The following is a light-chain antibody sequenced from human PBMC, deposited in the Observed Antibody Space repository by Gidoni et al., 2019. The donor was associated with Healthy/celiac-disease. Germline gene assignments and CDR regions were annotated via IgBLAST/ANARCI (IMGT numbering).Light chain of an antibody. CDR1: QGISSY. Sequence: DIQFTQSPSFLSASVGDRVTITCRASQGISSYLAWYQQKPGKAPKLLIYAASTLQSGVPSRFSGRGSGTEFTLTISSLQPEDFATYYCQQLNSYPLTFGGGTKVEIK. CDR2: AAS. J-gene: IGKJ4*01. CDR3: QQLNSYPLT. V-gene: IGKV1-9*01.